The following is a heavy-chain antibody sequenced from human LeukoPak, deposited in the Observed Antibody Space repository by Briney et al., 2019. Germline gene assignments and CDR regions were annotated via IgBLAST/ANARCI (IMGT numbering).Heavy chain of an antibody. CDR1: GFTFSSYG. J-gene: IGHJ4*02. CDR3: AKDNLKYSSSWYPPRVY. D-gene: IGHD6-13*01. CDR2: IPYYGSNK. Sequence: GGSLRLSCAASGFTFSSYGMHWVRRAPGKGLEGVAVIPYYGSNKHYADSVRGRFTISRDNSKNTLYVEMTSLKAEDTAVYYCAKDNLKYSSSWYPPRVYWGQGTLVTVSP. V-gene: IGHV3-30*18.